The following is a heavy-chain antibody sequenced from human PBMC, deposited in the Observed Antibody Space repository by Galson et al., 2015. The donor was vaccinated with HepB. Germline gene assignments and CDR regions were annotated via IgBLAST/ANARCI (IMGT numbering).Heavy chain of an antibody. CDR1: GYTFTSYG. CDR2: ISAYNGNT. J-gene: IGHJ4*02. D-gene: IGHD6-13*01. CDR3: ARQIAAAGGDHFDY. V-gene: IGHV1-18*01. Sequence: SVKASCKASGYTFTSYGISWVRQAPGQGLEWMGWISAYNGNTNYAQKLQGRVTMTTDTSTSTAYMELRSLRSDDTAVYYCARQIAAAGGDHFDYWGQGTLVTVSS.